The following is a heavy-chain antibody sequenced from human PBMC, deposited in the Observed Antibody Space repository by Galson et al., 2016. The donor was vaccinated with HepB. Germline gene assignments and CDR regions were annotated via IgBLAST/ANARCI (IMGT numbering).Heavy chain of an antibody. V-gene: IGHV1-18*01. CDR2: ISVYNGNT. D-gene: IGHD4-17*01. Sequence: SVKVSCKASGYTFVTYGISWVRQAPGQGLEWMGWISVYNGNTNYAQKLQGRVTMTTDTSTSTAYMDLRSLRSDDTAVYYCARASYGDYEDANWFDPWGQGTLVTVSS. CDR3: ARASYGDYEDANWFDP. J-gene: IGHJ5*02. CDR1: GYTFVTYG.